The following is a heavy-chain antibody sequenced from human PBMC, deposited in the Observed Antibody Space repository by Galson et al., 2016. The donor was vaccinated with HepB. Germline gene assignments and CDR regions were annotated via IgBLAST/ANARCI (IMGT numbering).Heavy chain of an antibody. CDR2: TYYRSKWYS. Sequence: CAISGDSVSSENAGWNWIRQSPSRGLEWLGKTYYRSKWYSDYAPSVKSRISITADTSKNQFSLQFNSVTPEDTAVYYGARHWYSTWYYFDYWGQGTLVTVSS. D-gene: IGHD6-13*01. CDR3: ARHWYSTWYYFDY. J-gene: IGHJ4*02. CDR1: GDSVSSENAG. V-gene: IGHV6-1*01.